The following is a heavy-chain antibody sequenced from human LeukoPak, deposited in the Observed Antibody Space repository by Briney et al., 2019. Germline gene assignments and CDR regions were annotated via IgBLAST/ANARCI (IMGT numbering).Heavy chain of an antibody. CDR2: IIPILGIA. CDR1: GGTFSSYA. V-gene: IGHV1-69*04. Sequence: SVKVSCKASGGTFSSYAISWVRQAPGQGLEWMGRIIPILGIANYAQKFQGRVTITADKSTSTAYMELSSLRSEDMAVYYCARDSLYGGNDYWGQGTLVTVSS. CDR3: ARDSLYGGNDY. D-gene: IGHD4-23*01. J-gene: IGHJ4*02.